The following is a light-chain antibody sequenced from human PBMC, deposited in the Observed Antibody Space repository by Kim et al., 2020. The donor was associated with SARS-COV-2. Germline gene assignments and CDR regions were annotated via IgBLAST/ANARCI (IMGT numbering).Light chain of an antibody. J-gene: IGLJ2*01. CDR2: GNN. CDR1: SLRNYV. Sequence: VARGRIGTTTCQGTSLRNYVAGWYQQKPGQAPVLVIYGNNKRPSGIPDRFSGSSSGTTASLAITGAQAEDEADYYCNSRDTNGNWVFGGGTKVTAL. CDR3: NSRDTNGNWV. V-gene: IGLV3-19*01.